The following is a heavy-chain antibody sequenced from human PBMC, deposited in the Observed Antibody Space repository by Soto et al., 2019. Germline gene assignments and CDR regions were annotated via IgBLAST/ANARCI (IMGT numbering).Heavy chain of an antibody. V-gene: IGHV3-30-3*01. D-gene: IGHD6-13*01. Sequence: HPGGSLRLSCAASGFTFSSYAMHWVRQAPGKGLEWVAVISYDGSNKYYADSVKGRFTISRDNSKNTLYLQMNSLRGEDTAVYYCARNRYSSSISWFDPWGQGTLVTVSS. CDR3: ARNRYSSSISWFDP. J-gene: IGHJ5*02. CDR1: GFTFSSYA. CDR2: ISYDGSNK.